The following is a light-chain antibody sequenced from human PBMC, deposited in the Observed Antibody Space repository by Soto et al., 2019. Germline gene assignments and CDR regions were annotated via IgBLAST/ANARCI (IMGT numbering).Light chain of an antibody. V-gene: IGLV2-14*01. CDR1: SSDVGGYTY. CDR2: DVS. J-gene: IGLJ1*01. Sequence: QSALTQPASVSGSPGQSITISCAGTSSDVGGYTYVSWYQQHPGKAPKLMIYDVSNRPSGVSNRFSGSKSGNXASLTISGLQAEDEADYYCTSYTSSSTPYVFGGGTKLTVL. CDR3: TSYTSSSTPYV.